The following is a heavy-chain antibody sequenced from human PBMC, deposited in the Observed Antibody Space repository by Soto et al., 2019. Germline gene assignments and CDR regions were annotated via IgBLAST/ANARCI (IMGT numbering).Heavy chain of an antibody. Sequence: QVQLVQSGAEVKKPGASVKVSCKASGYTFTSYDISWVREATGQGLEWMGWMNPTSGKTGYAQKFQGRVTMTRNTATSTAYMELSSLRPEDTAVYYCTRRPWFDLWGQGTLVTVSS. CDR1: GYTFTSYD. CDR2: MNPTSGKT. J-gene: IGHJ5*02. CDR3: TRRPWFDL. V-gene: IGHV1-8*01.